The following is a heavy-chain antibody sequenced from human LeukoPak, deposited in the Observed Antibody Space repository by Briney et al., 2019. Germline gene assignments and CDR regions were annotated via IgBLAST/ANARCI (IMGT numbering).Heavy chain of an antibody. Sequence: ASVKVSCKASGYTFTSYYMHWVRQGPGRELEWMGIINPSGGSTSYAQKFQGRVTMTRDTSTNTVYMELSSLRSEDTAVFYCVRGASSIAALNPFWYFDLWGRGTLVTVSS. J-gene: IGHJ2*01. CDR2: INPSGGST. CDR3: VRGASSIAALNPFWYFDL. V-gene: IGHV1-46*01. D-gene: IGHD6-6*01. CDR1: GYTFTSYY.